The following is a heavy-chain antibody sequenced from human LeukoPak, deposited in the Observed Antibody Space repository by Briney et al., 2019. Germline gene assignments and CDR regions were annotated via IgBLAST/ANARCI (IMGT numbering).Heavy chain of an antibody. CDR1: GGSISSYY. D-gene: IGHD5-24*01. CDR2: IYYSGST. V-gene: IGHV4-59*01. CDR3: ARDSLEMATIHYFDY. Sequence: PSETLSLTCTVSGGSISSYYWSWIRQPPGKGLEWIGYIYYSGSTNYNPPLKSRVTISVDTSKNQFSLKLSSVTAADTAVYYCARDSLEMATIHYFDYWGQGALVTVSS. J-gene: IGHJ4*02.